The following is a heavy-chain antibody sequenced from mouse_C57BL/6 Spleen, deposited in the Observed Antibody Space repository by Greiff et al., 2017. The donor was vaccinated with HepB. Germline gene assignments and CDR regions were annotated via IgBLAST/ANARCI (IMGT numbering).Heavy chain of an antibody. Sequence: QVQLQQPGAELVMPGASVKLSCKASGYTFTSYWMHWVKQRPGQGLEWIGEIDPSDSYTNYNQKFKGKATLTVDKSSSTAYMQLSSLTSEDSAVYYCARGGIYYGYWWYFDVWGTGTTVTVSS. J-gene: IGHJ1*03. V-gene: IGHV1-69*01. D-gene: IGHD2-2*01. CDR1: GYTFTSYW. CDR3: ARGGIYYGYWWYFDV. CDR2: IDPSDSYT.